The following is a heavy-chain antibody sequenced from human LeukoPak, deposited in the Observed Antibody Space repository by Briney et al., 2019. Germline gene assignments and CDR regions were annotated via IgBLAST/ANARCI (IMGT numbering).Heavy chain of an antibody. CDR1: GFTFDDYG. D-gene: IGHD3-22*01. CDR3: ARDPSGYYDSSGYYPYFDY. CDR2: ISSSSSYI. J-gene: IGHJ4*02. Sequence: GSLRLSCAASGFTFDDYGMSWVRQAPGKGLEWVSSISSSSSYIYYADSVKGRFTISRDNAKNSLYLQMNSLRAEDTAVYYCARDPSGYYDSSGYYPYFDYWGQGTLVTVSS. V-gene: IGHV3-21*01.